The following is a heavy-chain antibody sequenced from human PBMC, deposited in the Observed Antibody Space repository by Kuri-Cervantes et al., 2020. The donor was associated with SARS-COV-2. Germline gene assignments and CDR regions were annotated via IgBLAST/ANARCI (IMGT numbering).Heavy chain of an antibody. CDR1: GFTFSSYG. D-gene: IGHD1-26*01. CDR2: IRYDGSNK. Sequence: GGSLRLSCAVSGFTFSSYGMHWVRQAPGKGLEWVAFIRYDGSNKYYADSVKGRFTISRDNSKNTLYLQMNSLRAEDTAVYYCANTGIVGAKRSQHYYYYYYMDVWGKGTTVTAP. V-gene: IGHV3-30*02. J-gene: IGHJ6*03. CDR3: ANTGIVGAKRSQHYYYYYYMDV.